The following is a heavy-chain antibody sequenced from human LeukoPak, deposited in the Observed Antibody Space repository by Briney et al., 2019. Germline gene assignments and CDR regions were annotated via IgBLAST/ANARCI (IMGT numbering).Heavy chain of an antibody. D-gene: IGHD1-26*01. Sequence: SETLSLTCTVSGYSISSGYYWGWIRQPPGKGLEWIANIHYSGSTNYNPSLKSRVTISKDTSKNQFSLKLTSVSAADTAVYYCARLNPSGFDYWGQGTLVTVSS. CDR3: ARLNPSGFDY. CDR2: IHYSGST. J-gene: IGHJ4*02. CDR1: GYSISSGYY. V-gene: IGHV4-38-2*02.